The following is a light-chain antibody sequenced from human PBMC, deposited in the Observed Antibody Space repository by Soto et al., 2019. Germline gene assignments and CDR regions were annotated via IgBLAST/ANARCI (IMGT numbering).Light chain of an antibody. CDR3: QQYDNLPYT. Sequence: DIPMTQSPSSLSASVGDRVTITCQASQDIRNYLNWYQQKPGKAPKLLIYNASNLKTGVPSRFSGSGSGTDFTFTISSLQPEDTATYYCQQYDNLPYTFGQGTKLEIK. V-gene: IGKV1-33*01. CDR2: NAS. J-gene: IGKJ2*01. CDR1: QDIRNY.